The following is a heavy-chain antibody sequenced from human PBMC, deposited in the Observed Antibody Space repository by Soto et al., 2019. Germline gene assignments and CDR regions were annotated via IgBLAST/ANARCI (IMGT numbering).Heavy chain of an antibody. CDR2: ISSSSSTI. Sequence: GGSLRLSCAASGFTFSSYSMNWVRQAPGKGLEWVSYISSSSSTIYYADSVKGRFTISRDNAKNSLYLQMNSLRAEDTAVYYCARTYGSGRDYYYYYMDVWGKGTTVTVSS. CDR3: ARTYGSGRDYYYYYMDV. D-gene: IGHD3-10*01. V-gene: IGHV3-48*01. CDR1: GFTFSSYS. J-gene: IGHJ6*03.